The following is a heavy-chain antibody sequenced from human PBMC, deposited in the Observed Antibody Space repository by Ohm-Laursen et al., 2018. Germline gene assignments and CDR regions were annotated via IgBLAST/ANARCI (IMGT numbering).Heavy chain of an antibody. J-gene: IGHJ4*02. CDR2: ITWNSGTI. CDR3: AKMVGAWDFFDY. D-gene: IGHD1-26*01. CDR1: GFTFDDYA. Sequence: SLRLSCAASGFTFDDYAMHWVRQAPGKGLEWVSGITWNSGTITYADSVMGRFTISRVNAKNSLYLQMNSLRAEDTALYYCAKMVGAWDFFDYWGQGTLVTVSS. V-gene: IGHV3-9*01.